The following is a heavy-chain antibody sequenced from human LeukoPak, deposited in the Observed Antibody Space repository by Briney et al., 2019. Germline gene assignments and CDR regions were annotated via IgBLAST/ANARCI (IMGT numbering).Heavy chain of an antibody. J-gene: IGHJ3*02. V-gene: IGHV3-23*01. CDR1: GFTFSTYA. Sequence: GGSLRLSCAASGFTFSTYAMSWVRQTPGKGLEWVSGISGSGGRTNYADSVKGRFTISRDNSKNTLYLQMNSLRAEDTAVYYCAKDRLNSVATFFGTHAFDIWGQGIMVTVSS. D-gene: IGHD3-3*01. CDR3: AKDRLNSVATFFGTHAFDI. CDR2: ISGSGGRT.